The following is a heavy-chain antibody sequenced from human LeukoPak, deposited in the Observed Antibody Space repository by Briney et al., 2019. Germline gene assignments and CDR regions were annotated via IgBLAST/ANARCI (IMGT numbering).Heavy chain of an antibody. J-gene: IGHJ4*02. Sequence: SETLSLTCTVSGGSISSYYWSWIRQPPGKGLEWIGYIYYSGSTNYNPSLKSRVTISVDTSKNQFPLKLSSVTAADTAVYYCARCPSSGLAFDYWGQGTLVTVSS. D-gene: IGHD6-25*01. CDR2: IYYSGST. CDR3: ARCPSSGLAFDY. CDR1: GGSISSYY. V-gene: IGHV4-59*08.